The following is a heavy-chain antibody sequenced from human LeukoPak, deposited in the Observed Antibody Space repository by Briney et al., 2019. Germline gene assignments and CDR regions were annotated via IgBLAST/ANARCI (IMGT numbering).Heavy chain of an antibody. CDR2: XXYRSKWYN. V-gene: IGHV6-1*01. J-gene: IGHJ4*02. D-gene: IGHD3-22*01. CDR3: ARDSYDSSGYDYFDY. CDR1: GDSVSSNSAA. Sequence: SQTLSLTCAISGDSVSSNSAAWNWIRQSPSRXXXXXXXXXYRSKWYNDYAVSVXXRXXINPDTSKNQFSLQLNSVTPEDTAVYXXARDSYDSSGYDYFDYWGQGTLVTVSS.